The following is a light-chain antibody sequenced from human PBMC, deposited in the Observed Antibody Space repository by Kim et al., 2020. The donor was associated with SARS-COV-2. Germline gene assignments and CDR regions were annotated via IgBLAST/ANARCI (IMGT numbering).Light chain of an antibody. Sequence: QSALTQPASVSGSPGQSITISCTGTSSDVGGYNYVSWYQQHPGKAPKLMIYDVTKRPSGVSNRFSGSKSGNTASLTISGLQAEDEADYYCSSYTSISTLVFGGGTKVTVL. V-gene: IGLV2-14*03. CDR1: SSDVGGYNY. CDR3: SSYTSISTLV. J-gene: IGLJ2*01. CDR2: DVT.